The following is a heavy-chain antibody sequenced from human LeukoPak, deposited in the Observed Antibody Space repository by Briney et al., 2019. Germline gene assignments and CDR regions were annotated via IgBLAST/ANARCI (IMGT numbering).Heavy chain of an antibody. D-gene: IGHD1-14*01. CDR2: IYTSGSS. Sequence: SETLSLTCAVSGYSISSGYYWSWIRQPAGKGLEWIGRIYTSGSSNYNPSLESRVTMSVDTSKSQISLKLTSVTAADTAVYYCARGQSGDRRYFDYWGQGTLVTVSS. V-gene: IGHV4-4*07. CDR1: GYSISSGYY. J-gene: IGHJ4*02. CDR3: ARGQSGDRRYFDY.